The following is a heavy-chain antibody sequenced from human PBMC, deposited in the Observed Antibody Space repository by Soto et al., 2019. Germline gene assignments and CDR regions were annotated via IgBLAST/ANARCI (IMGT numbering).Heavy chain of an antibody. Sequence: QVRLVQSGAEVKKPGSSVKVSCKASGATFRSFAFSWVRQAPGDGLEWGGGITPLLGTTNYAGRLQGRVTITADESTSTVYMVLSSLTSADSAVYFCVKDTDHAFAFWGQGTLVTVSS. D-gene: IGHD3-3*01. CDR3: VKDTDHAFAF. CDR2: ITPLLGTT. J-gene: IGHJ1*01. V-gene: IGHV1-69*01. CDR1: GATFRSFA.